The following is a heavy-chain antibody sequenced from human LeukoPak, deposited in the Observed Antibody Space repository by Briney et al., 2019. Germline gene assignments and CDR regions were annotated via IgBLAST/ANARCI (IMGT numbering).Heavy chain of an antibody. Sequence: SETLSHTYPVSGGSISNSHWWHCVRHPPEQGLDRNGEIYHSASTNYNPSLKSRVTISVDKSTNQFSLKLSSVTAADTAVYSCARDEGDGYNEDAFDIWGQGTMVTVSS. V-gene: IGHV4-4*02. CDR1: GGSISNSHW. J-gene: IGHJ3*02. D-gene: IGHD5-24*01. CDR3: ARDEGDGYNEDAFDI. CDR2: IYHSAST.